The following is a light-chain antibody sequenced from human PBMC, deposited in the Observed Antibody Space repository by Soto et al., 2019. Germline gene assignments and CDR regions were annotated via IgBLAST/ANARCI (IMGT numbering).Light chain of an antibody. V-gene: IGKV3-15*01. CDR1: QSVSSN. J-gene: IGKJ1*01. CDR3: QQYNNWPTGT. Sequence: EIVMTQSPATLSVSPGERATLSCRASQSVSSNLAWYHQKPGQAPRLLIYGASTRVTGIPARFSGSGSGTEFTLTISSLQSEDFAVYYCQQYNNWPTGTFGQGTKVEIK. CDR2: GAS.